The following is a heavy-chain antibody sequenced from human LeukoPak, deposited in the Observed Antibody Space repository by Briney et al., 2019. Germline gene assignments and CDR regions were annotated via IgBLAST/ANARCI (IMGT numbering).Heavy chain of an antibody. CDR3: ARGATFRGTYYMDA. CDR1: GGPISTHY. V-gene: IGHV4-59*11. CDR2: NDYSGST. J-gene: IGHJ6*03. Sequence: SETLSLTCIVSGGPISTHYWSWSRQPPGKGLEWIGYNDYSGSTNYNPSLKSRVTISVDTSKNQFSLKLNSVTAADTAVYYCARGATFRGTYYMDAWGKGTTVTVSS. D-gene: IGHD3-10*01.